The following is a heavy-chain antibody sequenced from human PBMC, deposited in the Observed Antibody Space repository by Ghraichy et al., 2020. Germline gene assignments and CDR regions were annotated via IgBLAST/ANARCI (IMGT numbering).Heavy chain of an antibody. CDR2: ISSSSSTI. Sequence: GGSLRLSCAASGFTFSSYSMNWVRQAPGKGLEWVSYISSSSSTIYYADSVKGRFTISRDNAKNSLYLQMNSLRDEDTAVYYCARGPSTDIVVVPAAIDYWGQGTLVTVSS. V-gene: IGHV3-48*02. J-gene: IGHJ4*02. D-gene: IGHD2-2*01. CDR1: GFTFSSYS. CDR3: ARGPSTDIVVVPAAIDY.